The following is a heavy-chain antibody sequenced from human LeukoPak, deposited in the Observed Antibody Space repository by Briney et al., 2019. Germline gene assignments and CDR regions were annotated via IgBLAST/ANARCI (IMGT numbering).Heavy chain of an antibody. V-gene: IGHV4-39*07. J-gene: IGHJ4*02. Sequence: SPSETLSLTCTVSGGSISSSSYYWGWIRQPPGKGLEWIGSIYYSGSTYYNPSLKSRVTISVDTSKNQFSLKLSSVTAADTAVYYCARTIPIYDFWSGSTQYYFDYWGQGTLVTVSS. CDR2: IYYSGST. CDR1: GGSISSSSYY. CDR3: ARTIPIYDFWSGSTQYYFDY. D-gene: IGHD3-3*01.